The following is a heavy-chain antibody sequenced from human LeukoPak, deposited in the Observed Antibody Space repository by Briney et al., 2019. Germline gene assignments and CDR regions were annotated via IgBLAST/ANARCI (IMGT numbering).Heavy chain of an antibody. CDR2: ITTSGRTV. CDR3: AKDRRYCSDNSCYVAWYFDL. CDR1: GFTFSNYE. D-gene: IGHD2-2*01. J-gene: IGHJ2*01. V-gene: IGHV3-48*03. Sequence: GESLRLSCAASGFTFSNYEMNWVRQAPGKGLEWISYITTSGRTVNYEDSVKGRFTISRDNAKDSLYLQMNSLRAEDTAVYYCAKDRRYCSDNSCYVAWYFDLWGRGTLVTVSS.